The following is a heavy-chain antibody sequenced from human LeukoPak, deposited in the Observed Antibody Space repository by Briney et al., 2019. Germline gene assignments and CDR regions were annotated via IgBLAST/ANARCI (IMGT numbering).Heavy chain of an antibody. V-gene: IGHV3-30*18. D-gene: IGHD3-10*01. CDR1: GFTFSSYG. J-gene: IGHJ4*02. Sequence: GGSLRLSCAASGFTFSSYGMHWVRQAPGKRLEWVAVISYDGSNKYYADSVKGRFTISRDNSKNTLYLQMNSLRAEDTAVYYCAKAEGSGNQPFDYWGQGTLVTVSS. CDR3: AKAEGSGNQPFDY. CDR2: ISYDGSNK.